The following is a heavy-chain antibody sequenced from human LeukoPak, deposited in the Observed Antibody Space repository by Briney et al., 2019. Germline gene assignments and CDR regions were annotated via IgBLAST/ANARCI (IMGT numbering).Heavy chain of an antibody. J-gene: IGHJ4*02. V-gene: IGHV4-59*01. Sequence: SETLSLTCTVSGGSISDYYWSWIRHPPGKGLEWIGYVYYSGSTSYNPSLKSRVTISVDTSKNQFSLKVSSVTTADTALYYCARGHLVFAYWGQGTLVTVSS. CDR1: GGSISDYY. CDR3: ARGHLVFAY. CDR2: VYYSGST. D-gene: IGHD6-6*01.